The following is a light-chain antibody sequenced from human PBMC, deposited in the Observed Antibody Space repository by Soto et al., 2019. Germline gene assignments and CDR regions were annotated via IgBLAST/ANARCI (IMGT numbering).Light chain of an antibody. CDR1: QGVGSN. J-gene: IGKJ3*01. V-gene: IGKV1-9*01. CDR2: DAT. Sequence: DIQLTQSPSFLSASVGDRVTITCRARQGVGSNLAWYQQKAGKAPKLLIYDATTLQSGVPSRFSGSGSGTEFTLTISSLQPDDFATYYCQQYNSYSGTFGPGTKVDIK. CDR3: QQYNSYSGT.